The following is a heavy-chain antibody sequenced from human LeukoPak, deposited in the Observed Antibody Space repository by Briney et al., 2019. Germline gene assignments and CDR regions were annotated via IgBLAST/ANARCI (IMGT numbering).Heavy chain of an antibody. CDR2: IYYSGST. J-gene: IGHJ4*02. Sequence: SETLSLTCTVSGGSISSYYWSWIRQPPGKGLEWIGYIYYSGSTNYNPSLKSRVTISVDTSKNQFSLKLSSVTAADTAVYYCARGVGDGYNARGVFDYWGQGTLVTVSS. V-gene: IGHV4-59*12. D-gene: IGHD5-24*01. CDR1: GGSISSYY. CDR3: ARGVGDGYNARGVFDY.